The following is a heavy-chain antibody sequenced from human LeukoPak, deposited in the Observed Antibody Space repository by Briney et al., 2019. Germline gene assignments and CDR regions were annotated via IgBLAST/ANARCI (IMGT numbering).Heavy chain of an antibody. CDR3: ARKGVTTGAFDI. D-gene: IGHD4-17*01. Sequence: SETLSLTCTVYGGSISSYYWSWIRQPAGKGLEWIGRIYTSGSTNYNPSLKSRVTMSVDTSKNQFSLKLSSVTAADTAVYYCARKGVTTGAFDIWGQGTMVTVSS. J-gene: IGHJ3*02. CDR1: GGSISSYY. CDR2: IYTSGST. V-gene: IGHV4-4*07.